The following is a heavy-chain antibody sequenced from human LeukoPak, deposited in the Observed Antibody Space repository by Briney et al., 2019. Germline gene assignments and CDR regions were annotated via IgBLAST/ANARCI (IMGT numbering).Heavy chain of an antibody. J-gene: IGHJ4*02. CDR2: IYYSGST. V-gene: IGHV4-59*08. D-gene: IGHD1-20*01. CDR1: SGSISSYY. CDR3: ASRRYNWNSFDY. Sequence: PSETLSLTCTVASGSISSYYWNWIRQPPGKGLEWIGYIYYSGSTNYNTSLKSRVTISVDTSKNQFCLKLSSVTAADTAVYYCASRRYNWNSFDYWGQGTLVTVSS.